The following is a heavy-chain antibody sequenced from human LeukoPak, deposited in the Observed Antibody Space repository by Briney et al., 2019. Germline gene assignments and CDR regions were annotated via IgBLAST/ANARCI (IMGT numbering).Heavy chain of an antibody. CDR2: ISYSGYT. CDR1: GGSIRTYY. J-gene: IGHJ4*02. D-gene: IGHD4-23*01. V-gene: IGHV4-59*01. CDR3: ARGRNDNGGMFFDS. Sequence: SETLSLTCTVSGGSIRTYYWSWIRQAPGKGLEWIGFISYSGYTSYSPSLKSRVAISVDTSKSQFSLRLSSMTTADTAIYYCARGRNDNGGMFFDSWAQGTLVTVSS.